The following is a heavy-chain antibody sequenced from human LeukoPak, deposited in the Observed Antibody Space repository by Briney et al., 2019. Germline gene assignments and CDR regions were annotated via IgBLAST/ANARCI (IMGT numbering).Heavy chain of an antibody. Sequence: PGGSLRLSCTASGFTFDKYAMHWVRQPPGKGLEWVSVISADGTTDHADSVKGRFTISRDNSKESLFLQMNSLRPKDTALYYCGTWAFYHGLDVWGQGATVTVSS. D-gene: IGHD1-26*01. CDR2: ISADGTT. J-gene: IGHJ6*02. CDR1: GFTFDKYA. V-gene: IGHV3-43*02. CDR3: GTWAFYHGLDV.